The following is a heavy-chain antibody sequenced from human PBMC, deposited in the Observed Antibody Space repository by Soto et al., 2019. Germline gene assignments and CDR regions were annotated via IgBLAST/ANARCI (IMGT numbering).Heavy chain of an antibody. CDR1: GYTFTNYG. J-gene: IGHJ4*02. Sequence: QVQLVQSGAEVKKPGALVRVSCKASGYTFTNYGITWVRQAPGQGLEWMGWISTYTGNTNYAQKLQGRVTMTTDTSASTAYMELRSLRSDDTAVYYCARAEYGDDDYWGQGTLVTVSS. V-gene: IGHV1-18*01. D-gene: IGHD4-17*01. CDR2: ISTYTGNT. CDR3: ARAEYGDDDY.